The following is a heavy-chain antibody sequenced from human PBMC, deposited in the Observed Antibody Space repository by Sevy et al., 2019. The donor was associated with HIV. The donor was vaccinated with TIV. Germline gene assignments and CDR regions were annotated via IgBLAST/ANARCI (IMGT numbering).Heavy chain of an antibody. Sequence: GGSLRLSCAASGFTFSSYAMSWVRQAPGKGLEWVSAISGSGGSTYYADAVKGRFTISSDNSKNTRYLQMNSLRAEDTAVYYCAKQRDYYDSQNFFDYWGQGTLVTVSS. D-gene: IGHD3-22*01. V-gene: IGHV3-23*01. CDR3: AKQRDYYDSQNFFDY. CDR2: ISGSGGST. J-gene: IGHJ4*02. CDR1: GFTFSSYA.